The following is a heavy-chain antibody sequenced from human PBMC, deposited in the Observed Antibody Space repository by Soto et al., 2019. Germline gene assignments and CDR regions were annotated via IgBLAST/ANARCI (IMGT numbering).Heavy chain of an antibody. CDR2: IYYSGST. V-gene: IGHV4-59*01. Sequence: SETLSLTCTVSGGSISSYYWSWIRQPPGKGLEWIGYIYYSGSTNYNPSLKRRVTISIDTSKNQFSLKLSSETAADTAVNYCARSRAGGYCSSTSCPPPNTYYNWFDPWGQGTLVTVSS. CDR3: ARSRAGGYCSSTSCPPPNTYYNWFDP. J-gene: IGHJ5*02. CDR1: GGSISSYY. D-gene: IGHD2-2*01.